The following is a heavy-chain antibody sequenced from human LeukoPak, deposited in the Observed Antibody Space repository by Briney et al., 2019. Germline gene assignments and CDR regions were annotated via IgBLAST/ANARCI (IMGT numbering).Heavy chain of an antibody. V-gene: IGHV4-59*01. CDR3: ANSDYRGNSGHAFDI. J-gene: IGHJ3*02. CDR1: GGSISSYY. Sequence: SETLSLTCTVSGGSISSYYWNWIRQPPGKGLEWIGYIYYSGSTNYNPSLKSRVTMSVDTSKSQLSLRLSSLTAADTAVYYCANSDYRGNSGHAFDIWGQGTMVTVSS. D-gene: IGHD4-23*01. CDR2: IYYSGST.